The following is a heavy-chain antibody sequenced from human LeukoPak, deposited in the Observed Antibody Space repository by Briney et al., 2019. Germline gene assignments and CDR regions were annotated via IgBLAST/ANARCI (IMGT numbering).Heavy chain of an antibody. V-gene: IGHV4-59*08. J-gene: IGHJ4*02. CDR2: IYYSGST. D-gene: IGHD4-17*01. CDR3: ARLGQNYGDSEYYFDY. CDR1: GGSISSYY. Sequence: SETLSLTCTVSGGSISSYYWSWIRQPPGKGLEWIGYIYYSGSTNYNPSLKSRVTISVDTSKNQFFLKLSSVTAADTAVYYCARLGQNYGDSEYYFDYWGQGTLVTVSS.